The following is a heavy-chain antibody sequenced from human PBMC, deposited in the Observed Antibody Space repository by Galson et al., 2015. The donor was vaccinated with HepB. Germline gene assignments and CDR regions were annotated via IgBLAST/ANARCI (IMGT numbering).Heavy chain of an antibody. CDR1: GFTFSSYA. V-gene: IGHV3-30*04. D-gene: IGHD3-16*02. CDR2: ISYDGSNK. CDR3: ARGPLRLGELSPPFH. Sequence: SLRLSCAASGFTFSSYAMHWVRQAPGKGLEWVAVISYDGSNKYYADSVKGRFTISRDNSKNTLYLQMNSLRAEDTAVYYCARGPLRLGELSPPFHWGQGTLVTVSS. J-gene: IGHJ4*02.